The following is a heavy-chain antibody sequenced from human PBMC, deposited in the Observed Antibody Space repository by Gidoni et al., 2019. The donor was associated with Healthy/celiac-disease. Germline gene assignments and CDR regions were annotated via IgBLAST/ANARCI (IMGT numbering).Heavy chain of an antibody. D-gene: IGHD6-19*01. V-gene: IGHV4-4*02. CDR3: ARESSGWFFDY. Sequence: QVQLQESGPGLVKPSGTLSLTCAVSGGSISSSNWWSWVRQPPGQGLEWIGEIYHSGSTNYNPSLTSRVTISVDKSKNQFSLKLSSVTAADTAVYFCARESSGWFFDYWGQGTLVTVSS. CDR1: GGSISSSNW. CDR2: IYHSGST. J-gene: IGHJ4*02.